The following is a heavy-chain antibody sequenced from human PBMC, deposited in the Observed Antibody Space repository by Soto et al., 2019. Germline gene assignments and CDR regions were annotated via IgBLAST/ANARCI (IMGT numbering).Heavy chain of an antibody. CDR2: MDRKTGNT. V-gene: IGHV1-8*01. J-gene: IGHJ1*01. Sequence: ASLKFSCNASGYSFASYDINWVRQATGQGLEWMGWMDRKTGNTDYGQKFQGRVTMTRNTSISKAYMELSRLTSEDTAVYYCARARGWRHXWGQAPPLTVSX. D-gene: IGHD6-19*01. CDR1: GYSFASYD. CDR3: ARARGWRHX.